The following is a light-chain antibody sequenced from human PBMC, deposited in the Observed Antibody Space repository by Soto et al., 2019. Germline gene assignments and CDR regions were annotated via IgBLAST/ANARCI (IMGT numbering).Light chain of an antibody. J-gene: IGKJ1*01. CDR1: QSVSRW. CDR2: KAS. CDR3: QQYNDNWT. Sequence: DIQMTQSPTTLSASVGDRVTITGRASQSVSRWLAWYQQKPGKAPKLLIYKASTLESGVPSRFSGSGSGTEFTLAISSLQPDDSATYYCQQYNDNWTFGQGTKVEIK. V-gene: IGKV1-5*03.